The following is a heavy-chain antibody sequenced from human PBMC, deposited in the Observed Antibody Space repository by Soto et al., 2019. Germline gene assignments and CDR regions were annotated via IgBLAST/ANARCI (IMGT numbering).Heavy chain of an antibody. J-gene: IGHJ4*02. D-gene: IGHD4-17*01. Sequence: PGGSLRLSCAASGFTFSSYEMNWVRQAPGKGLEWVSYISSSGSTIHYADSVKGRFTISRDNAKNSLYLQMNSLRAEDTAVYYCARAAHYGDYSGDYWGQGTLVTVSS. CDR1: GFTFSSYE. CDR3: ARAAHYGDYSGDY. CDR2: ISSSGSTI. V-gene: IGHV3-48*03.